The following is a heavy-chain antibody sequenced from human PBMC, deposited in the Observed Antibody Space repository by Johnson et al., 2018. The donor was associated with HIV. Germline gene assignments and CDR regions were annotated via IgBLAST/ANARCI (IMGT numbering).Heavy chain of an antibody. J-gene: IGHJ3*02. V-gene: IGHV3-11*04. CDR1: RFTFGDYY. CDR2: ISSSGITM. D-gene: IGHD2-15*01. CDR3: AKDNLKRTRGSDAFDI. Sequence: QMQLVESGGGLVQPGGSLRLSCAASRFTFGDYYMTWVRQAPGKGPEWLSYISSSGITMLYADSVKGRLTISRDNAKNSLYLQMSSLRVEDTAMYYCAKDNLKRTRGSDAFDIWGQGTRVTVSS.